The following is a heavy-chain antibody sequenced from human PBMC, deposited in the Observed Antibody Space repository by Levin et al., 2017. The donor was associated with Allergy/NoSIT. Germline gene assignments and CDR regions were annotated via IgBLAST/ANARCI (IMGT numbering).Heavy chain of an antibody. D-gene: IGHD3-16*02. CDR2: ISGSGGSK. J-gene: IGHJ4*02. Sequence: PSETLSLTCAASGFTFINYAMTWVRQAPGKGLEWVSAISGSGGSKYYADSVKGRFAISRANSKNPLCLQMDSLRAEDTSVYYCARGITFGGVIGAPIGYFDSWGQGTLVTVSS. CDR3: ARGITFGGVIGAPIGYFDS. V-gene: IGHV3-23*01. CDR1: GFTFINYA.